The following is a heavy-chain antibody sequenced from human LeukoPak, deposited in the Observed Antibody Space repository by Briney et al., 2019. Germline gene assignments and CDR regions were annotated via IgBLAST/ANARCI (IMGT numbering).Heavy chain of an antibody. D-gene: IGHD1-26*01. CDR2: ISGSGIAT. J-gene: IGHJ4*02. V-gene: IGHV3-23*01. CDR3: AKGPSGSFQGYIDY. CDR1: GFTFNTYA. Sequence: GGSLRLSCAASGFTFNTYAMKWVRQAPGKGLEWVSGISGSGIATYYADSVKGRFTISRDNSKDTVYLQMNSLRAEDTAVYYCAKGPSGSFQGYIDYWGQGTPVTVSS.